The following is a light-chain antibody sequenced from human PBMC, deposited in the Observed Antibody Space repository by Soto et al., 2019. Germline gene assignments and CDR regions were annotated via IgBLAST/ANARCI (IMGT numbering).Light chain of an antibody. CDR1: SSNIGAGFD. J-gene: IGLJ1*01. CDR3: QSYDSSLSGSKV. Sequence: QSALAQPPSVSGAPGQRVTISCTGTSSNIGAGFDVHWYQQFPGTAPKVLIYDNTNRPPAVPDRFSASKSGTSASLAISGLQAEDEADYYCQSYDSSLSGSKVFGTGTKVTVL. CDR2: DNT. V-gene: IGLV1-40*01.